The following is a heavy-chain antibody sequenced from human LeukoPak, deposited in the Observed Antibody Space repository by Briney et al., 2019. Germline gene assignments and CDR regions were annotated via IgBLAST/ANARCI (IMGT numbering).Heavy chain of an antibody. V-gene: IGHV3-33*03. Sequence: PGGSLRLSCEASGIAFSSYGIHWVRQAPGKGLEWVAVIWPDGSNKYYADSVKGRFTISRDNSRNTLWLQMHSLRADDTALYYCASAAGAFDFWGRGTMVTVSS. J-gene: IGHJ3*01. D-gene: IGHD6-13*01. CDR1: GIAFSSYG. CDR2: IWPDGSNK. CDR3: ASAAGAFDF.